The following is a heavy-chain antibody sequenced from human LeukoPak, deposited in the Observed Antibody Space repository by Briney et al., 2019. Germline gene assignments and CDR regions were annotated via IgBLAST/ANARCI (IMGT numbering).Heavy chain of an antibody. Sequence: PGGSLRLSCAASGFTFSSYGMHWVRQAPGKGLEWVAVIWYDGSNKYYADSVKGRFTISRDNSKNTLYLQMNSLRAEDTAVYYCARARRQGYYYYGMDVWGQGTTVTVSS. CDR1: GFTFSSYG. CDR3: ARARRQGYYYYGMDV. J-gene: IGHJ6*02. D-gene: IGHD1-14*01. V-gene: IGHV3-33*01. CDR2: IWYDGSNK.